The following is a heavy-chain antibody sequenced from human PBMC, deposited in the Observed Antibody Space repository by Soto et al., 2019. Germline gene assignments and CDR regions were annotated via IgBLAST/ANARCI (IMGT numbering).Heavy chain of an antibody. CDR2: IDPSDSYT. D-gene: IGHD6-13*01. CDR3: ARHSGGSSWTGYFDY. CDR1: GYSFTSYW. V-gene: IGHV5-10-1*01. J-gene: IGHJ4*02. Sequence: PGESLKISCKGSGYSFTSYWISWVRQMPGKGLEWMGRIDPSDSYTNYSPSFQGHVTISADKSISTAYLQWSSLKASDTAMYYCARHSGGSSWTGYFDYWGQGPLVTVSS.